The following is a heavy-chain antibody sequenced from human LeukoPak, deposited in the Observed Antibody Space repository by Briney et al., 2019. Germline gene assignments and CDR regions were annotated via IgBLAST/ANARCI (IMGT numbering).Heavy chain of an antibody. V-gene: IGHV4-59*01. CDR1: GGSISSYY. CDR3: ARAGEGYCSGGSCYWFDP. CDR2: IYYSGST. Sequence: LETLSLTCTVSGGSISSYYWSWIRQPPGNGLEWIGYIYYSGSTNYNPSLKSRVTISVDTSKNQFSLKLSSVTAADTAVYYCARAGEGYCSGGSCYWFDPWGQGTLVTVSS. D-gene: IGHD2-15*01. J-gene: IGHJ5*02.